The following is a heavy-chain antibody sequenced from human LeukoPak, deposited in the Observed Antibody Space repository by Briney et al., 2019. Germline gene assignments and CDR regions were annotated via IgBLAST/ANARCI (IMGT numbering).Heavy chain of an antibody. D-gene: IGHD3-16*01. J-gene: IGHJ6*02. CDR2: IIPIFGTA. CDR1: GYTFTSYG. Sequence: ASVKVSCKASGYTFTSYGISWVRQAPGQGLEWMGGIIPIFGTANYAQKFQGRVTITADESTSTAYMELSSLRSEDTAVYYCARVIVMAYGMDVWGQGTTVTVSS. V-gene: IGHV1-69*13. CDR3: ARVIVMAYGMDV.